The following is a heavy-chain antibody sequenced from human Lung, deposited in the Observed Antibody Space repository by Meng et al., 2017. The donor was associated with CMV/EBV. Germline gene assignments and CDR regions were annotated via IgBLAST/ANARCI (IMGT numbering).Heavy chain of an antibody. CDR1: GGSVSSGSYY. J-gene: IGHJ5*02. CDR3: AREPGDFWSGYHGWFDP. D-gene: IGHD3-3*01. Sequence: SETLSLXCTVSGGSVSSGSYYWSWIRQPPGKGLEWIGYIYYSGSTNYNPSLKSRVTISVDTSKNQFSLKLSSVTAADTAVYYCAREPGDFWSGYHGWFDPXGQGXLVTVSS. CDR2: IYYSGST. V-gene: IGHV4-61*01.